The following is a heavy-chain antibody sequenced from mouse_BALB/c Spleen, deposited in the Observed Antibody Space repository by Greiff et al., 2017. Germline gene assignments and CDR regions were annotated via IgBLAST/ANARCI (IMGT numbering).Heavy chain of an antibody. CDR1: GYTFTSYY. J-gene: IGHJ1*01. D-gene: IGHD2-14*01. V-gene: IGHV1S56*01. Sequence: VQLQQSGPELVKPGASVKMSCKASGYTFTSYYIHWVKQRPGQGLEWIGWIYPGDGSTKYNEKFKGKTTLTADKSSSTAYMLLSSLTSEDSAIYFCARSYRPYWYFDVWGAGTTVTVSS. CDR3: ARSYRPYWYFDV. CDR2: IYPGDGST.